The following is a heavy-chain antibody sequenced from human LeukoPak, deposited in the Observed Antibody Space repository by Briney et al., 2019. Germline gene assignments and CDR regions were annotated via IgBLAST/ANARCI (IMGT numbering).Heavy chain of an antibody. J-gene: IGHJ6*03. V-gene: IGHV3-23*01. CDR2: ISGSGGHT. CDR1: GITLTSHA. D-gene: IGHD5-24*01. Sequence: GGSLRLSCAASGITLTSHAMSWVRQAPGKGLELVSLISGSGGHTYYGDSVKGRFTISRDNSKSTLYLQMNSLRAEDTAVYYCAKGGVATMRDGYNYYYYYMEVWGRGTTVTVSS. CDR3: AKGGVATMRDGYNYYYYYMEV.